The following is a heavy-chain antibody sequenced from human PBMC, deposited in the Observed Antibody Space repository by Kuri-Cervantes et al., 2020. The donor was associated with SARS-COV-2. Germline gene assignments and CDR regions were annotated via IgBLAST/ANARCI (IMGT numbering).Heavy chain of an antibody. CDR2: INTNTGNP. J-gene: IGHJ4*02. CDR3: AKPETLYYDILTGYSGGFDY. D-gene: IGHD3-9*01. Sequence: ASVKVSCKASGYTFTHYAINWVRQAPGQGLEWMGWINTNTGNPTYAQGFTGRFVFSLDTSVSTAYLQISSLKAEDTALYYCAKPETLYYDILTGYSGGFDYWGQGTLVTVSS. CDR1: GYTFTHYA. V-gene: IGHV7-4-1*02.